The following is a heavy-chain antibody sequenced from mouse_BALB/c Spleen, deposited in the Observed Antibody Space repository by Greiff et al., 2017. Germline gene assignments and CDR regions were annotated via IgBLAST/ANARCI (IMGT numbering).Heavy chain of an antibody. CDR2: ISSGGGST. D-gene: IGHD2-4*01. V-gene: IGHV5-12-1*01. J-gene: IGHJ3*01. Sequence: EVHLVESGGGLVKPGGSLKLSCAASGFAFSSYDMSWVRQTPEKRLEWVAYISSGGGSTYYPDTVKGRFTISRDNAKNTLYLQMSSLKSEDTAMYYCASPLYYDYDGFAYWGQGTLVTVSA. CDR1: GFAFSSYD. CDR3: ASPLYYDYDGFAY.